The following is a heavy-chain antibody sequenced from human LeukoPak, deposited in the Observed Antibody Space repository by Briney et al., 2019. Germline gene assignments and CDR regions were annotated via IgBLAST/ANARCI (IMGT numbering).Heavy chain of an antibody. V-gene: IGHV3-30*03. J-gene: IGHJ6*02. CDR1: GFTFSSYG. CDR3: ATDSSGYDSYYYYGMDV. CDR2: ISYDGSNK. D-gene: IGHD3-22*01. Sequence: PGRSLRLSCAASGFTFSSYGMHWVRQAPGKGLEWVAVISYDGSNKYYADSVKGRFTISRDNSKNTLYLQMNSRRAEDTAVYYCATDSSGYDSYYYYGMDVWGQGTTVTVSS.